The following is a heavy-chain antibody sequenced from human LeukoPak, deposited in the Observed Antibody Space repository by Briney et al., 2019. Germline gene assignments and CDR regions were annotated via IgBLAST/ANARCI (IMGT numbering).Heavy chain of an antibody. J-gene: IGHJ6*02. Sequence: ASVKVSCKASGYTFTSYGISWVRQAPGQGLEWMGWISAYNGNTNYAQKLQGRVTMTTDTSTSTAYMELRSLRSDDTAAYYCARDCSSTSCYDYYGMDVWGQGTTVTVSS. V-gene: IGHV1-18*01. CDR1: GYTFTSYG. CDR2: ISAYNGNT. D-gene: IGHD2-2*01. CDR3: ARDCSSTSCYDYYGMDV.